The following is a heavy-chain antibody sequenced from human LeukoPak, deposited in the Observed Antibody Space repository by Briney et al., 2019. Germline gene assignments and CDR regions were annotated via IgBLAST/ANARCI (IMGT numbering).Heavy chain of an antibody. D-gene: IGHD6-19*01. CDR3: AKGGPHEAVAGYYFDY. Sequence: SVKVSCKASGGTFSSYAISWVRQAPGQGLEWMGGIIPIFGTANYAQKFQGRVTITTDESTSTAYMELSSLRSEDTAVYYCAKGGPHEAVAGYYFDYWGQGTLVTVSS. V-gene: IGHV1-69*05. J-gene: IGHJ4*02. CDR2: IIPIFGTA. CDR1: GGTFSSYA.